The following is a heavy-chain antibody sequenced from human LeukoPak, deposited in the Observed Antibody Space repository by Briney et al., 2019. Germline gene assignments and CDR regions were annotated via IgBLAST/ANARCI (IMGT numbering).Heavy chain of an antibody. D-gene: IGHD3-9*01. CDR3: ANLYYDILTGYEGVDY. V-gene: IGHV3-7*03. J-gene: IGHJ4*02. CDR2: IKQDGSEK. Sequence: GGSLRLSCAASGFTFSRYWMSWVRQAPGKGLEWVANIKQDGSEKYYVDSVKGRFTISRDNSKNTLYLQMNSLRAEDTAVYYCANLYYDILTGYEGVDYWGQGTLVTVSS. CDR1: GFTFSRYW.